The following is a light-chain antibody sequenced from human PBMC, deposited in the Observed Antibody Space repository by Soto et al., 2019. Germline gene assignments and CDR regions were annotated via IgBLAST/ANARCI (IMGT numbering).Light chain of an antibody. CDR3: QVYRSPPQYI. Sequence: EIVLTQSPGTLSLSPGERATLSCRASQSVTTTYLAWYQQKPGQAPRLLISATFNRATGIPDRFSGSGSGTDFTLTINRLEPEDFAVYHCQVYRSPPQYIFGQGTKLEIK. V-gene: IGKV3-20*01. CDR2: ATF. CDR1: QSVTTTY. J-gene: IGKJ2*01.